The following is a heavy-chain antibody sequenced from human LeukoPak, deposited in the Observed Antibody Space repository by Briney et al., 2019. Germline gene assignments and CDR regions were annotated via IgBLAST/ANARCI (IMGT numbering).Heavy chain of an antibody. V-gene: IGHV4-39*01. CDR3: ARLGWWDS. Sequence: KTSETLSLTCTVSGDSVSNDKYYWGWIRQPPGKGLEWIGSIYYSGSTYYNPSLNSRVTISVDTSKNQFSLKLSSVTAADTAEYYCARLGWWDSWGQGTLVTVSS. CDR2: IYYSGST. CDR1: GDSVSNDKYY. D-gene: IGHD2-15*01. J-gene: IGHJ4*02.